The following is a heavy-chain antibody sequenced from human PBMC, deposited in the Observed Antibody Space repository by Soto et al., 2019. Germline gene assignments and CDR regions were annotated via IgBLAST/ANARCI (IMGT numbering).Heavy chain of an antibody. D-gene: IGHD6-13*01. J-gene: IGHJ4*02. CDR1: GFTFGDYA. Sequence: GGSLRLSCTASGFTFGDYAMSWFRQAPGKGLEWVGFIRSKAYGGTTEYAASVKGRFTISRDDSKSIAYLQMNSLKTEDTAVYYCTRSSSWYDDFFFDYWGQGTLVTVSS. CDR3: TRSSSWYDDFFFDY. V-gene: IGHV3-49*03. CDR2: IRSKAYGGTT.